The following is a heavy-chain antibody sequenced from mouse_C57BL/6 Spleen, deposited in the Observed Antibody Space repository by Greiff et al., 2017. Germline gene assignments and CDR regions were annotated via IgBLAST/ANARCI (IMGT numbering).Heavy chain of an antibody. CDR3: AGDTTVVDY. CDR2: IYPGSGST. V-gene: IGHV1-55*01. CDR1: GYTFTSYW. J-gene: IGHJ2*01. Sequence: QVQLKQPGAELVKPGASVKMSCKASGYTFTSYWITWVKQRPGQGLEWIGDIYPGSGSTNYNEKFKSKATLTVDTSSSTAYMQLSSLTSEDAAVYYCAGDTTVVDYWGQGTTLTVSS. D-gene: IGHD1-1*01.